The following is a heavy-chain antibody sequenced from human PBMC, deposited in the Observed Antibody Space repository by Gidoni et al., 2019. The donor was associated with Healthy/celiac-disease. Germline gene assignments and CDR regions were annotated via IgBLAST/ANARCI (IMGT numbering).Heavy chain of an antibody. CDR1: GGSISSDNYY. CDR2: IYYSGST. J-gene: IGHJ6*02. V-gene: IGHV4-31*03. CDR3: ARGESSRYYYGMDV. Sequence: QVQLQESGPGLVKPSQTLSLTCTVSGGSISSDNYYWSWIRQHPGKGLEWIGYIYYSGSTYYNPSLKRRVTISVGTSKNQFSLRLSSVTAADTAVYYCARGESSRYYYGMDVWGQRTTVTVSS. D-gene: IGHD2-2*01.